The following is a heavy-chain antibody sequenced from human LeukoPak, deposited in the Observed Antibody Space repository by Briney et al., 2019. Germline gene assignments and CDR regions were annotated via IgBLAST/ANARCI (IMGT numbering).Heavy chain of an antibody. CDR1: GFTFSGSA. D-gene: IGHD6-19*01. CDR2: IRSKADNYAT. Sequence: GGSLRLSCAASGFTFSGSAMHWVRQASGKGLEWLGRIRSKADNYATAYSESVKGRFTISRDDSKNTAYLQMNSLKTEDTAVYYCAKDPYDSGWYRFGYWGQGTLVTVSS. J-gene: IGHJ4*02. V-gene: IGHV3-73*01. CDR3: AKDPYDSGWYRFGY.